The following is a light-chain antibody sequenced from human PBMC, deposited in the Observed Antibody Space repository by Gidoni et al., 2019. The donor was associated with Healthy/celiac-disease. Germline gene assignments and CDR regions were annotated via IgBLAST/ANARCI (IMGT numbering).Light chain of an antibody. CDR3: QAWDSSTAV. CDR1: KLGGSS. J-gene: IGLJ1*01. Sequence: SGTPGQTARITCSWDKLGGSSPCMYPQKPRQSPGLVIHQASKRPSGIPERFSGSNSGNTATLTISGTQAMDEADYYCQAWDSSTAVFGTGTKVTVL. CDR2: QAS. V-gene: IGLV3-1*01.